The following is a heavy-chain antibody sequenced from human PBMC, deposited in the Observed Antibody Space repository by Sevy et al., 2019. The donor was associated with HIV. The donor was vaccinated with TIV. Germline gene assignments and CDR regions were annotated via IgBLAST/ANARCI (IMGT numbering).Heavy chain of an antibody. CDR3: AKDECGGNCYFDF. V-gene: IGHV3-33*03. J-gene: IGHJ4*02. CDR1: GFNFSEHG. CDR2: IWFFGTGK. Sequence: GGSLRLPCAASGFNFSEHGMHWVRQAPGKGLEWVAVIWFFGTGKYYGDSVKGRFTISRDNSKNTLYLQMDSLRPDDTAMYYCAKDECGGNCYFDFWGQGTLVTVSS. D-gene: IGHD2-21*02.